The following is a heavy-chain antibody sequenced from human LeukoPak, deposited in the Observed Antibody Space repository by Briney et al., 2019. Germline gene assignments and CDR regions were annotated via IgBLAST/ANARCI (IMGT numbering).Heavy chain of an antibody. Sequence: RGSLRLSCAASGFTFSTYAMHWVRQAPGEGLEWVAVISYDGSNRYYPDSVKGRFTISRDTSKNTLYLQVNSLRADGTAVYYCAREYDSSGYPFDYWGQGTLVTVSS. CDR2: ISYDGSNR. V-gene: IGHV3-30-3*01. D-gene: IGHD3-22*01. J-gene: IGHJ4*02. CDR3: AREYDSSGYPFDY. CDR1: GFTFSTYA.